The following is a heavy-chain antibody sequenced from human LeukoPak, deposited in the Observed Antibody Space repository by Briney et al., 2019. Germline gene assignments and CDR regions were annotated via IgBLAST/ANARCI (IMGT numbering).Heavy chain of an antibody. Sequence: GGSLRLSCVASGFTFSSYEMNWVRQAPGKGLEWVSYISRSGGTIYYADSVKGRFTISRDNAKNTLYLQMNSLRAEDTAVYYCARAAMVRGVDYFDYWGQGTLVTVSS. D-gene: IGHD3-10*01. V-gene: IGHV3-48*03. CDR2: ISRSGGTI. CDR3: ARAAMVRGVDYFDY. CDR1: GFTFSSYE. J-gene: IGHJ4*02.